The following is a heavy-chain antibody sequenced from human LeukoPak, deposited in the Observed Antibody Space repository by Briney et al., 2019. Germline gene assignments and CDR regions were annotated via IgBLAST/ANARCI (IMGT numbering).Heavy chain of an antibody. CDR2: IYYSGST. Sequence: SETLSLTXTVSGGSISSGDYYWSWIRQPPGKGLEWIGYIYYSGSTYYNPSLKSRVTISVDTSKNQFSLKLSSVTAADTAVYYCARVDCYDSSGSHYFDYWGQGTLVTVSS. V-gene: IGHV4-30-4*08. D-gene: IGHD3-22*01. CDR1: GGSISSGDYY. CDR3: ARVDCYDSSGSHYFDY. J-gene: IGHJ4*02.